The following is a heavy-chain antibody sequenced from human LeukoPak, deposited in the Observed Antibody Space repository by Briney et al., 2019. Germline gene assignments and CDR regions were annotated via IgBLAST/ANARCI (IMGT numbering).Heavy chain of an antibody. D-gene: IGHD6-13*01. J-gene: IGHJ4*02. CDR3: ARGPGQQLVPSDY. CDR1: GYTFTSYD. V-gene: IGHV1-8*01. Sequence: ASVKVSCKASGYTFTSYDINWVRQATGQGIEWMGWMNPKTGNTGYAQKFQARVTMTRNTSISTAYMELSSLRSEGTAVYYCARGPGQQLVPSDYWGQGTLVTVS. CDR2: MNPKTGNT.